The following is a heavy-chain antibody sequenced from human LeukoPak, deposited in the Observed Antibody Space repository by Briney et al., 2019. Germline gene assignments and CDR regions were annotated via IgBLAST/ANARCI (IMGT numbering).Heavy chain of an antibody. CDR3: ASDWGY. Sequence: GRSLRLSCAASGFTLSSYAMHWVRQAPGKGLEWVAVISYDGSNKYYADSVKGRFTISRDNSKNTLYLQMNSLRAEDTAVYYCASDWGYWGQGTLVTVSS. V-gene: IGHV3-30*01. CDR2: ISYDGSNK. J-gene: IGHJ4*02. CDR1: GFTLSSYA. D-gene: IGHD3-16*01.